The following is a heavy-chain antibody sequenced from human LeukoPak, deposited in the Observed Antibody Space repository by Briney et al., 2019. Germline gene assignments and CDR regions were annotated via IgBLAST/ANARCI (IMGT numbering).Heavy chain of an antibody. Sequence: GGSLRLSCVASGFNFSSYSMNWVRQAPGKGLEWVSSISSSSSFRYYADSVKGRFTISRDNAKNSLYLQMNSLRAEDTAVYYCARESSGYFYWGQGTLVTV. CDR2: ISSSSSFR. V-gene: IGHV3-21*01. CDR3: ARESSGYFY. CDR1: GFNFSSYS. J-gene: IGHJ4*02. D-gene: IGHD3-22*01.